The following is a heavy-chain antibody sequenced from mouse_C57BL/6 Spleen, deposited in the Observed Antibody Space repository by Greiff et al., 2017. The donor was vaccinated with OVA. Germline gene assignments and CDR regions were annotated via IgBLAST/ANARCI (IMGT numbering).Heavy chain of an antibody. Sequence: QVQLQQPGAELVKPGASVKLSCKASGYTFTSYWMQWVKQRPGQGLEWIGEIDPSDSYTNYNQKFKGKATLTVDTSSSTAYMQLSSLTSEDSAVYYCAIWDVGYFDYWGQGTTLTVSS. J-gene: IGHJ2*01. CDR3: AIWDVGYFDY. CDR2: IDPSDSYT. CDR1: GYTFTSYW. D-gene: IGHD4-1*01. V-gene: IGHV1-50*01.